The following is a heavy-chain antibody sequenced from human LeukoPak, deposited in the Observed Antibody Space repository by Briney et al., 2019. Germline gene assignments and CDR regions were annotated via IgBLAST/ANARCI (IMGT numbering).Heavy chain of an antibody. Sequence: PGGSLRFSCAASGFTFSSYSMNWVRQAPGKGLEWVSSISSSSSYIYYADSVKGRFTISRDNAKNSLYLQMNSLRAEDTAVYYCARYFDRYDAFDIWGQGTMVTVSS. CDR2: ISSSSSYI. J-gene: IGHJ3*02. V-gene: IGHV3-21*01. CDR1: GFTFSSYS. D-gene: IGHD3-9*01. CDR3: ARYFDRYDAFDI.